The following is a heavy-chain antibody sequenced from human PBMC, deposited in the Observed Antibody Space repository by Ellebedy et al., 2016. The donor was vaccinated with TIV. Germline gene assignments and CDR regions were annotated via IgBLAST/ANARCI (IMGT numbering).Heavy chain of an antibody. Sequence: GESLKISCAASGFTFSSYAMSWVRQAPGKGLEWVSALSSSRGDSTFYADSVRGRFTISRDNSKNTLYLQMNSLRAEDTAVYYCARRIAVAGTRYYGMDVWGQGTTVTVSS. CDR2: LSSSRGDST. D-gene: IGHD6-19*01. J-gene: IGHJ6*02. V-gene: IGHV3-23*01. CDR1: GFTFSSYA. CDR3: ARRIAVAGTRYYGMDV.